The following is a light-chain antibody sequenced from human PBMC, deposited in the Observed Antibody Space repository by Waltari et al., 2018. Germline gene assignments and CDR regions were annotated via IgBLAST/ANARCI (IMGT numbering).Light chain of an antibody. V-gene: IGKV2-24*01. Sequence: DIVMTQTPLSAPVTLGQPASISCTSSQSLVYNNGNTYLSWLQQRPGQSPRLLIYQISNRVSGVPDRFSGSGAGTDFTLKISRVEAEDVGVYYCMQATQFPRTFGQGTKVEIK. CDR2: QIS. J-gene: IGKJ1*01. CDR3: MQATQFPRT. CDR1: QSLVYNNGNTY.